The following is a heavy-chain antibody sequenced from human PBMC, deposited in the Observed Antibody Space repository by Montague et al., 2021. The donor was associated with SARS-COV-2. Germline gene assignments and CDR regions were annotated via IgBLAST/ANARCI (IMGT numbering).Heavy chain of an antibody. CDR2: VNHSGHT. D-gene: IGHD1-26*01. CDR3: AGGPVGVGACLRYYFDQ. CDR1: GGSISGDH. Sequence: SETLSLTCTVYGGSISGDHWSWIRQPPGKGLEWIGEVNHSGHTNYNLSLKGRVTMSVDTSKSEFSLKVRSVTAADTAVYYCAGGPVGVGACLRYYFDQWGQGTLVTVSS. J-gene: IGHJ4*02. V-gene: IGHV4-34*01.